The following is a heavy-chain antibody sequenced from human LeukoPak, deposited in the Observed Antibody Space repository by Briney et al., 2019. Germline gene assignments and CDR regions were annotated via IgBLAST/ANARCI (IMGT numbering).Heavy chain of an antibody. CDR2: INTYNGNT. J-gene: IGHJ4*02. Sequence: ASVKVSCKTSGYTVTSYGISGVRQAPRQGVEGMGWINTYNGNTDYAQNLQGRVTMTKDTSTSTAYMELRSLRSDDTAVYYCARDPPRIAVAGTGDYWGQGTLVTVSS. D-gene: IGHD6-19*01. CDR3: ARDPPRIAVAGTGDY. V-gene: IGHV1-18*01. CDR1: GYTVTSYG.